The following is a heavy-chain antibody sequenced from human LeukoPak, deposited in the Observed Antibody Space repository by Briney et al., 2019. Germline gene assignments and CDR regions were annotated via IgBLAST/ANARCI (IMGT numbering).Heavy chain of an antibody. Sequence: SVKVSCKASGGTSSSYAISWVRQAPGQGLEWMGGIIPIFGTANYAQKFQGRVTITTDESTSTAYMELSSLRSEDTAVYYCARDFNCGGDCYYFDYWGQGTLVTVSS. V-gene: IGHV1-69*05. CDR1: GGTSSSYA. J-gene: IGHJ4*02. CDR2: IIPIFGTA. D-gene: IGHD2-21*02. CDR3: ARDFNCGGDCYYFDY.